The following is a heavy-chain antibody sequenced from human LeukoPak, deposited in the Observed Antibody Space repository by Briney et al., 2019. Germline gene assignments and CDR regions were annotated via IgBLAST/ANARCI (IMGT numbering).Heavy chain of an antibody. Sequence: GGSLRLSCAASGFTLNTYGMNWVRQAPGKGLECVAFIRYDGIHKYYADSVKGRFTISRDNSKNTLYLKMNSLRVEDTAIYYCVKDRGEFWGQGTMVTVSS. CDR2: IRYDGIHK. D-gene: IGHD3-10*01. J-gene: IGHJ3*01. CDR3: VKDRGEF. CDR1: GFTLNTYG. V-gene: IGHV3-30*02.